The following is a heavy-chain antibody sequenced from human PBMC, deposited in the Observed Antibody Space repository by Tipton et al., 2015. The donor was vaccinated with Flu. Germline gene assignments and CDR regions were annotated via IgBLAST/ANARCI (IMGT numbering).Heavy chain of an antibody. J-gene: IGHJ6*02. Sequence: QLVQSGGGLIQPGESLRLSCAASGFTVNSNYMTWVRQAPGKGLEWVSGISATGGSTYYADSVKGRFAISRDNSKNTLYLQTNSLRAEDTAVYYCAKERRTSENYWGFGTDVWGQGTTVTVSS. D-gene: IGHD1-26*01. CDR1: GFTVNSNY. CDR2: ISATGGST. CDR3: AKERRTSENYWGFGTDV. V-gene: IGHV3-53*01.